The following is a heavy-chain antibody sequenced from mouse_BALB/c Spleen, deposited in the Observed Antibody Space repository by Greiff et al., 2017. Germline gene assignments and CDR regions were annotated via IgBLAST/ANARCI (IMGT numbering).Heavy chain of an antibody. CDR1: GYTFTSYW. CDR3: ARSDQAWFAY. J-gene: IGHJ3*01. D-gene: IGHD3-2*02. CDR2: INPSTGYT. Sequence: VKLLESGAELAKPGASVKMSCKASGYTFTSYWMHWVKQRPGQGLEWIGYINPSTGYTEYNQKFKDKATLTADKSSSTAYMQLSSLTSEDSAVYYCARSDQAWFAYWGQGTLVTVSA. V-gene: IGHV1-7*01.